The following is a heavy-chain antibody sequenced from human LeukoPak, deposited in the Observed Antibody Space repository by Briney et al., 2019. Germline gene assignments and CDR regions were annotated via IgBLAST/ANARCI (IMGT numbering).Heavy chain of an antibody. CDR2: IWYDGSNK. Sequence: GGSLRLSCAASGFTFSSYGMHWVRQAPGKGLEWVAVIWYDGSNKYYADSVKGRFTISRDNSKNTLYLRMNSLRAEDTAVYYCASGRDYYDSSGPFDYWGQGTLVTVSS. J-gene: IGHJ4*02. V-gene: IGHV3-33*01. CDR1: GFTFSSYG. CDR3: ASGRDYYDSSGPFDY. D-gene: IGHD3-22*01.